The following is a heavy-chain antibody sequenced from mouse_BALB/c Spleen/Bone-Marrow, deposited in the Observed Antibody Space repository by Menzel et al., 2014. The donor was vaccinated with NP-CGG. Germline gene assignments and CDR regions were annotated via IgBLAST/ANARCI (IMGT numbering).Heavy chain of an antibody. D-gene: IGHD1-1*01. V-gene: IGHV14-3*02. CDR2: IDPANGHT. Sequence: VQLQQSGAELVKPGASVKLSCTASGFNIKDTYMYWVKQRPAQGLEWIGRIDPANGHTIYDPKFQGKATITADTSSNTAYLQLSSLTSEDTAVYYCAVYGYAMDYWGQGTSVTVSS. J-gene: IGHJ4*01. CDR3: AVYGYAMDY. CDR1: GFNIKDTY.